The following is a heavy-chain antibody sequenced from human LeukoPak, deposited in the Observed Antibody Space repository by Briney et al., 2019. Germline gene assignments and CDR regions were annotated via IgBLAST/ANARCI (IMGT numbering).Heavy chain of an antibody. CDR2: IIPIFGTA. J-gene: IGHJ6*03. CDR3: ASSAASNYYDSSAPTPPNYYYMDV. D-gene: IGHD3-22*01. V-gene: IGHV1-69*05. Sequence: SVKVSCKASGGTFSSYAISWVRQAPGQGLEWMGGIIPIFGTANYAQKFQGRVTITTDESTSTAYMELSSLRSEDTAVYYCASSAASNYYDSSAPTPPNYYYMDVWGKGTTVTVSS. CDR1: GGTFSSYA.